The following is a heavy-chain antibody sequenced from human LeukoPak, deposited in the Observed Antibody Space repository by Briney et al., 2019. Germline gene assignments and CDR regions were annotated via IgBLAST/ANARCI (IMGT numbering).Heavy chain of an antibody. Sequence: ASVKVSCKASRYXFTGYYIHWVRQAPGQGPEWMVWINPNSGGSSYAQNFQGRVIMTRDTSISTAYMELIGLRSDDTAFYYCARGNYFGSASHSGAAFDIWGQGTMVTVSS. D-gene: IGHD3-10*01. J-gene: IGHJ3*02. V-gene: IGHV1-2*02. CDR3: ARGNYFGSASHSGAAFDI. CDR1: RYXFTGYY. CDR2: INPNSGGS.